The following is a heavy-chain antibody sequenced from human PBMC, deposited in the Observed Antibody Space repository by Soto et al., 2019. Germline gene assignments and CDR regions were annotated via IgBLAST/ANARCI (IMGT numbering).Heavy chain of an antibody. CDR1: GGTFSSYA. V-gene: IGHV1-69*01. D-gene: IGHD2-21*01. J-gene: IGHJ6*02. CDR3: ASEILWRSHRYYYGMDV. Sequence: QVQLVQSGAEVKKPGSSVKVSCKASGGTFSSYAISWVRQAPGKGLEWMGGIIPIFGTANYAQKFQGRVTITADESTSTAYMELSSLRSEDTAVYYGASEILWRSHRYYYGMDVWGQGTPVTVSS. CDR2: IIPIFGTA.